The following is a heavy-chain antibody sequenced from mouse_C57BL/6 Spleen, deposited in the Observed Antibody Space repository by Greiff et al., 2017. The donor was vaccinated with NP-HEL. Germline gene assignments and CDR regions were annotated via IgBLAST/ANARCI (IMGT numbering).Heavy chain of an antibody. V-gene: IGHV1-26*01. D-gene: IGHD1-1*01. CDR3: ERSGLYYYGSSAWFAY. J-gene: IGHJ3*01. CDR1: GYTFTDYS. CDR2: INPNNGGT. Sequence: VQLQQSGPELVKPGASVKISCKASGYTFTDYSMNWVKQSHGKSLEWIGDINPNNGGTSYNQKFKGKATLTVDKSSSTAYMELRSLTSEDSAVYDGERSGLYYYGSSAWFAYWGQGTLVTVSA.